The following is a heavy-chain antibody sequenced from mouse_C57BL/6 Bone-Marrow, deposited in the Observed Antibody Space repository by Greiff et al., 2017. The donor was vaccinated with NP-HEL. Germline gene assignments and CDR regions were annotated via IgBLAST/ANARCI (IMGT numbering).Heavy chain of an antibody. Sequence: VHLVESGAELARPGASVKLSCKASGYTFTSYGISWVKQRTGQGLEWIGEIYPRSGNTYYNEKFKGKATLTADKSSSTAYIELRSLTSEDSAVYFCARFWYYGSSYFDYWGQGTTLTVSS. CDR3: ARFWYYGSSYFDY. CDR1: GYTFTSYG. V-gene: IGHV1-81*01. CDR2: IYPRSGNT. D-gene: IGHD1-1*01. J-gene: IGHJ2*01.